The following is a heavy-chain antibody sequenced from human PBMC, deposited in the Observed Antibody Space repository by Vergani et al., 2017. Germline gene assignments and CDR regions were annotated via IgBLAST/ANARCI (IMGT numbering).Heavy chain of an antibody. CDR3: ARENNGRVDY. Sequence: QVQLQESGPGLVKPSETLSLTCTVSGGSISSYYWSWIRQPPGKGLEWIGYIYYSGSTYYNPSLKSRVTISVDTSKNQFSLKLSSVTAADTAVYYCARENNGRVDYWGQGTLVTVSS. CDR1: GGSISSYY. J-gene: IGHJ4*02. D-gene: IGHD1/OR15-1a*01. V-gene: IGHV4-59*12. CDR2: IYYSGST.